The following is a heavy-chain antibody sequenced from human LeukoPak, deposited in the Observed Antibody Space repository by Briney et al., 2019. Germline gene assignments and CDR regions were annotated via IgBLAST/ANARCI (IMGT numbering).Heavy chain of an antibody. Sequence: PGGSLRLSCAASGFTFSSYWMSWVRQAPGKGLEWVANIKQDGSEKYYVDSVKGRFTISRDNAKNSLYLQMNSLRAEDTAVYYYARMERYFDWLSGSYYYYYMDVWGKGTTVTVSS. CDR1: GFTFSSYW. CDR2: IKQDGSEK. J-gene: IGHJ6*03. V-gene: IGHV3-7*01. CDR3: ARMERYFDWLSGSYYYYYMDV. D-gene: IGHD3-9*01.